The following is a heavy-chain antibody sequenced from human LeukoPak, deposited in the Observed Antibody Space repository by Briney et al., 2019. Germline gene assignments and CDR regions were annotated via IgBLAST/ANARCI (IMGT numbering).Heavy chain of an antibody. V-gene: IGHV4-59*01. Sequence: SETLSLTCTVSGGSINSYYWSWIRQPPGRGLEWIGYIYYSGSTNYNPSLKSRVTISVDTSKNQFSLRLSSVTAADTAVYYCARVTGYMTEDYFDYWGQGTLITVSS. D-gene: IGHD6-13*01. CDR1: GGSINSYY. J-gene: IGHJ4*02. CDR3: ARVTGYMTEDYFDY. CDR2: IYYSGST.